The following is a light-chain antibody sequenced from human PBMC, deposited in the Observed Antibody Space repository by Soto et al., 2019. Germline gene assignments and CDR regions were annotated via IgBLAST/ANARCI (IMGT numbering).Light chain of an antibody. CDR1: QNIYSN. V-gene: IGKV3-15*01. CDR2: RAS. CDR3: QQYNNWPPIT. Sequence: IVTTQSPATLSVSPGEIATLSCRASQNIYSNVAWYQQRPGQAPRLLIYRASTRAPGIPARFSGSGSGTEFTLTISSLQSEDFAVYYCQQYNNWPPITFGQGTRLEIK. J-gene: IGKJ5*01.